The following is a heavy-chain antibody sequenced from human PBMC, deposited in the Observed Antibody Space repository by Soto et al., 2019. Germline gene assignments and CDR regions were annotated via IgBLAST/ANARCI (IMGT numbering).Heavy chain of an antibody. CDR1: GGTFNMYA. V-gene: IGHV1-69*01. CDR2: IIPIFDTP. CDR3: ARSIGSGGVIGGFHY. D-gene: IGHD3-16*02. Sequence: QVQLVQSGAEVRKPGSAVRVSCKASGGTFNMYAMNWVRQAPGQGLEWMAGIIPIFDTPRYSQQFQGRVTITVDESTSTAYMELSSLRSEDTAIYYCARSIGSGGVIGGFHYWGQGTLVTVAS. J-gene: IGHJ4*02.